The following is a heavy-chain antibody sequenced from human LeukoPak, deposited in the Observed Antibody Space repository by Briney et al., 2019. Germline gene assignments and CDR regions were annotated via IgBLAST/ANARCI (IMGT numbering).Heavy chain of an antibody. J-gene: IGHJ4*02. V-gene: IGHV3-23*01. CDR3: ATNWGGMTFDY. Sequence: GGSLRLSCVASGLTFTSYALSWVRQTPGKGLEWVASVSSGGDGSHYAESVRGRFTISRDNSKNTLYLQMNSLRAEDTAVYYCATNWGGMTFDYWGQGTLVTVSS. CDR1: GLTFTSYA. CDR2: VSSGGDGS. D-gene: IGHD7-27*01.